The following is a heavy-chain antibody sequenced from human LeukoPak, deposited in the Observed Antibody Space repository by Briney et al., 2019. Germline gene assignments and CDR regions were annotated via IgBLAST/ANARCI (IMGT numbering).Heavy chain of an antibody. V-gene: IGHV1-69*04. CDR3: ARDYYGSGSYADDAFDI. CDR2: IIPILGIA. Sequence: SVKVTCKASGGTFSIYAISWVRQAPGQGLEWMGRIIPILGIANYAQKFQGRVTITADKSTSTAYMELSSLRSEDTAVYYCARDYYGSGSYADDAFDIWGQGTMVTVSS. J-gene: IGHJ3*02. D-gene: IGHD3-10*01. CDR1: GGTFSIYA.